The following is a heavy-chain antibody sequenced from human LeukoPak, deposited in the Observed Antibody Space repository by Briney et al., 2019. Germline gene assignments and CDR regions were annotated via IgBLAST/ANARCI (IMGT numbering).Heavy chain of an antibody. CDR1: GGSISSGDYY. J-gene: IGHJ3*02. D-gene: IGHD3-16*02. CDR2: IYYSGST. Sequence: SQTLSLTCTVSGGSISSGDYYWSWIRQPPGKGLKWIGYIYYSGSTYYNPSLKSRVTISVDTSKNQFSLKLSSVTAADTAVYYCARAVPKWIMITFGGVIAPARGAFDIWGQGTMVTVSS. CDR3: ARAVPKWIMITFGGVIAPARGAFDI. V-gene: IGHV4-30-4*01.